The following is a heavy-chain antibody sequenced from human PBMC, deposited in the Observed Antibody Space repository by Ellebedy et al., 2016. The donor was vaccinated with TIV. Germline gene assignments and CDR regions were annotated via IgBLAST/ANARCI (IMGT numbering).Heavy chain of an antibody. J-gene: IGHJ5*02. D-gene: IGHD3-10*01. CDR3: ARVPKPRGDNWFDP. V-gene: IGHV3-48*04. Sequence: GGSLRLSCAASGFTFSSYSMNWVRQAPGKGLEWVSYISSSSSTIYYADSVKGRFTISRDNAKNSLYLQMNSLRAEDTAVYYCARVPKPRGDNWFDPWGQGTLVTVSS. CDR2: ISSSSSTI. CDR1: GFTFSSYS.